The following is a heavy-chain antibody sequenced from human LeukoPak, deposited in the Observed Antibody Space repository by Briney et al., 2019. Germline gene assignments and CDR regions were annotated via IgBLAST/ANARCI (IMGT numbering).Heavy chain of an antibody. Sequence: SETLSLTCTVSGGSISSYYWSWIRQPPGKGLEWIGSIYHSGSTYYNPSLKSRVTISVDTSKNQFSLKLSSVTAADTAVYFCARSTMVRGDRLGKIDYWGQGTLVTVSS. CDR3: ARSTMVRGDRLGKIDY. J-gene: IGHJ4*02. CDR1: GGSISSYY. D-gene: IGHD3-10*01. V-gene: IGHV4-59*08. CDR2: IYHSGST.